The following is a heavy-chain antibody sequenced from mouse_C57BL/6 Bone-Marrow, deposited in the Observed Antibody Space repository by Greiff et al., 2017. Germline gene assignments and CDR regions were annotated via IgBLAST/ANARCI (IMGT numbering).Heavy chain of an antibody. J-gene: IGHJ4*01. D-gene: IGHD2-5*01. CDR3: TAYYSNYVRAMDY. CDR1: GFTFSDSW. CDR2: IRNKATTHAT. Sequence: EVKLVESGGGLVQPGGSMKLSCAASGFTFSDSWMDWVRPSPEKGLEWVAEIRNKATTHATSYAESVKGRFTISIDDSKSSVYLQMNSLRAEDTGIYYSTAYYSNYVRAMDYWGQGTSVTVSS. V-gene: IGHV6-6*01.